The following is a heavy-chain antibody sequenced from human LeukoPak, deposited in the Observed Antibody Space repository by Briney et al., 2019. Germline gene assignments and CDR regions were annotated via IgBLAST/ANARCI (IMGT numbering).Heavy chain of an antibody. V-gene: IGHV1-69*05. J-gene: IGHJ3*02. CDR2: IIPIFGTA. Sequence: GASVKVSCKASGYTFTGYYMHWVRQAPGQGLEWMGGIIPIFGTANYAQKFQGRVTITTDESTSTAYMELSSLRSEDTAVYYCARALSSGYLYDAFDIWGQGTMVTVSS. CDR3: ARALSSGYLYDAFDI. CDR1: GYTFTGYY. D-gene: IGHD3-22*01.